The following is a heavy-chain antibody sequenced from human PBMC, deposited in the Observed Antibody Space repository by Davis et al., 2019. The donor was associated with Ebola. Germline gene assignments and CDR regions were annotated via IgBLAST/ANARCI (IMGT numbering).Heavy chain of an antibody. D-gene: IGHD1/OR15-1a*01. CDR3: AKGTSNWHTNDAFDI. CDR2: TSYDGSDK. Sequence: GGSLRLSCAASGFTFSTYSIHWIRQAPGKGLEWVAITSYDGSDKYYADSVKGRFTISRDNSKNTLYLQMNSLRAEDTAVYYCAKGTSNWHTNDAFDIWGQGTMVTVSS. V-gene: IGHV3-30*04. J-gene: IGHJ3*02. CDR1: GFTFSTYS.